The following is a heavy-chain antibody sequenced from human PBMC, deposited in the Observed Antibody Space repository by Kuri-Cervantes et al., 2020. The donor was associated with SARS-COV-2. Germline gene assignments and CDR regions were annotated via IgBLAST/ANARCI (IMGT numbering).Heavy chain of an antibody. V-gene: IGHV3-30-3*01. D-gene: IGHD1-26*01. Sequence: GESLKISCAASGFTFSSYAMHWVRQAPGKGLEWVAVISYDGSNKYYADSVKGRFTISRDNSKNTLYLQMNSLRAEDTAVYYCARGDEWELPPSPFDYWGQGTLVTVSS. CDR2: ISYDGSNK. J-gene: IGHJ4*02. CDR3: ARGDEWELPPSPFDY. CDR1: GFTFSSYA.